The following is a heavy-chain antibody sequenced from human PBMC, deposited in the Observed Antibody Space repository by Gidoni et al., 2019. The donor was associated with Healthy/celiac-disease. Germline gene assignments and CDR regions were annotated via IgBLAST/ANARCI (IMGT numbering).Heavy chain of an antibody. Sequence: GYTFTSYGISWVRQAPGQGLEWMGWISAYNGNTNYAQKLQGRVTMTTDTSTSTAYMELRSLRSDDTAVYYCARVGRWLQLMGDFDYWGQGTLVTVSS. CDR2: ISAYNGNT. V-gene: IGHV1-18*04. CDR1: GYTFTSYG. D-gene: IGHD5-12*01. CDR3: ARVGRWLQLMGDFDY. J-gene: IGHJ4*02.